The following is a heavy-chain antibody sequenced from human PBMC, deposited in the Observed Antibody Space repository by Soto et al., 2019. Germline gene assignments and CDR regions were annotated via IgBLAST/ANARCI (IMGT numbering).Heavy chain of an antibody. J-gene: IGHJ6*02. CDR3: AASRGDSSSWYDSRGYYGMDV. V-gene: IGHV1-58*01. Sequence: SVTASCKASAFTLTSSAVQWVRQARGQRPVGKGWIVVGSGSTNYAQKFQERVTITRDMSKSTAYMELSSLRYEDTAVYYCAASRGDSSSWYDSRGYYGMDVWGQGTTVTV. CDR1: AFTLTSSA. D-gene: IGHD6-13*01. CDR2: IVVGSGST.